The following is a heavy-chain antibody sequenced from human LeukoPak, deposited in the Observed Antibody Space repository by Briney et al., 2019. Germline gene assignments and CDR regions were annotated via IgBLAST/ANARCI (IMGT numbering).Heavy chain of an antibody. D-gene: IGHD4-23*01. J-gene: IGHJ4*02. V-gene: IGHV4-38-2*02. Sequence: PSETLSLTCTVSGYSISSGYYWGWIRQPPGKGLEWIGSIYHSGSTYYNPSLKSRVTISEDTSKNQFSLKLSSVTAADTAVYYCASFTVVTQYWGQGTLVTVSS. CDR3: ASFTVVTQY. CDR2: IYHSGST. CDR1: GYSISSGYY.